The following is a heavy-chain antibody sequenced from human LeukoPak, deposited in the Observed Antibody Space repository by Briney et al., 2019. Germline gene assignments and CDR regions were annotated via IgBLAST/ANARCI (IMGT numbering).Heavy chain of an antibody. D-gene: IGHD3-22*01. V-gene: IGHV3-48*03. CDR2: ISSSGSTI. CDR3: AKGARSSSGYTTD. Sequence: GGSLRLSCAASGLTFSSYEMNWVRQAPGKGLEWVSYISSSGSTIYYADSVKGRFTISRDNAKNSLFLQMNSLKTEDTAFYYCAKGARSSSGYTTDWGQGILVTVSS. CDR1: GLTFSSYE. J-gene: IGHJ4*02.